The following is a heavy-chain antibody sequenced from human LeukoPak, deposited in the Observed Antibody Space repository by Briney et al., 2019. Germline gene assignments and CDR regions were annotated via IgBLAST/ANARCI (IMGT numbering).Heavy chain of an antibody. D-gene: IGHD3-10*01. V-gene: IGHV3-33*01. CDR1: GFTFSSYG. CDR2: IWYDGSNK. J-gene: IGHJ4*02. Sequence: RTGGSLRLSCAASGFTFSSYGMHWVRQAPGKGLEWVAVIWYDGSNKYYADSVKGRFTISRDNSKNTLYLQMNSLRAEDMAVYYCARVLGYYGSGSYYSPLDYWGQGTLVTVSS. CDR3: ARVLGYYGSGSYYSPLDY.